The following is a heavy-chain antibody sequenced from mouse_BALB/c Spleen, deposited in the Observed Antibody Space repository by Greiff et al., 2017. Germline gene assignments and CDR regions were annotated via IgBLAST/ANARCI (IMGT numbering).Heavy chain of an antibody. CDR1: GFTFTDYY. J-gene: IGHJ4*01. CDR3: ARDYRYDGDYAMDY. V-gene: IGHV7-3*02. Sequence: EVQLVESGGGLVQPGGSLRLSCATSGFTFTDYYMSWVRQPPGKALEWLGFIRNKANGYTTEYSASVKGRFTISRDNSQSILYLQMNTLRAEDSATYYCARDYRYDGDYAMDYWGQGTSVTVSS. D-gene: IGHD2-14*01. CDR2: IRNKANGYTT.